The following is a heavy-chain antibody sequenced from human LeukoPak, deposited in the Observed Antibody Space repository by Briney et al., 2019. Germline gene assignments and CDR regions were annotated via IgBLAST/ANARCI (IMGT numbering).Heavy chain of an antibody. CDR2: INPNSDAT. D-gene: IGHD1-7*01. V-gene: IGHV1-2*02. CDR3: AKRRGNWNYVPFDY. Sequence: EASVKVSCKASGYTFTGYYMHWVRQAPGQGLEWMGWINPNSDATNYAQKFQGRVTMTRDTSISTAYMELSRLRSDDTAVYYCAKRRGNWNYVPFDYWGQGTLVTVSS. CDR1: GYTFTGYY. J-gene: IGHJ4*02.